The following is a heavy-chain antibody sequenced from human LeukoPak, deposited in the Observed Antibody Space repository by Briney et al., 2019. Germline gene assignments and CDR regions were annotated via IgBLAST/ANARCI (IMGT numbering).Heavy chain of an antibody. J-gene: IGHJ4*02. CDR2: NTFSSSHI. Sequence: GGSLRLSCAASGFTFSGYVMTWVRQAPGKGLECVSSNTFSSSHIYYADSVKGRFTISRDNAKNSLYLQMNSLRAEDTAVYYCAMVLLWFGELPPIYWGQGTLVTVSS. CDR3: AMVLLWFGELPPIY. D-gene: IGHD3-10*01. CDR1: GFTFSGYV. V-gene: IGHV3-21*01.